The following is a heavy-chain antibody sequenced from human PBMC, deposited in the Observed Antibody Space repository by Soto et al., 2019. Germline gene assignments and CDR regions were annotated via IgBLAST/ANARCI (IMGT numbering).Heavy chain of an antibody. J-gene: IGHJ5*02. D-gene: IGHD6-13*01. CDR2: ISWNSGSI. CDR3: ARDTYEAYSSSWYYRTSAFDP. V-gene: IGHV3-9*01. CDR1: GFTFDDYA. Sequence: GGSLRLSCAASGFTFDDYAMHWVRQAPGKGLEWVSGISWNSGSIGYADSVKGRFTISRDNAKNSLYLQMNSLRAEDTAVYYCARDTYEAYSSSWYYRTSAFDPWGQGTLVTVSS.